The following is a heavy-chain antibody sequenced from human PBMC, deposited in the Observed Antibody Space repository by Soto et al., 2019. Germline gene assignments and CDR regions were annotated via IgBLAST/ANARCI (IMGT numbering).Heavy chain of an antibody. Sequence: QVQLVQSGAEVKKPGASVKVSCKASGYTFTSYYMHWVRQAPGQGLEWMGIINPSGGSTSYAQKFQGRVTMTRDTSTSTGYMELSSLRSEDTAVYYCARDEPGIAVAGLVWGQGTLVTVSS. CDR2: INPSGGST. J-gene: IGHJ4*02. V-gene: IGHV1-46*01. D-gene: IGHD6-19*01. CDR1: GYTFTSYY. CDR3: ARDEPGIAVAGLV.